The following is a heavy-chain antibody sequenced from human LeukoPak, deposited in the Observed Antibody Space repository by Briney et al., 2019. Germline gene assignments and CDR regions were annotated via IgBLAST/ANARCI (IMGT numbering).Heavy chain of an antibody. CDR1: GFTFSSYA. D-gene: IGHD3-16*02. Sequence: GGSLRLSCAASGFTFSSYAMSWVRQAPGKGLEWVSGISGSGGSTDYADSVKGRFAISRDNSKNTLYLQMNSLRAEDTAVYYCAKKKDPVIQYYFDYWGQGTLVTVSS. J-gene: IGHJ4*02. CDR2: ISGSGGST. V-gene: IGHV3-23*01. CDR3: AKKKDPVIQYYFDY.